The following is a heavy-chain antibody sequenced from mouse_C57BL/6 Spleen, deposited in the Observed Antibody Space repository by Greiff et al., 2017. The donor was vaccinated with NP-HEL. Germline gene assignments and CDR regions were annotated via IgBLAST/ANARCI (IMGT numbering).Heavy chain of an antibody. CDR3: ARGNYGSLDY. V-gene: IGHV1-69*01. CDR1: GYTFTSYW. CDR2: IDPSDSYT. D-gene: IGHD1-1*01. J-gene: IGHJ2*01. Sequence: QVQLQQPGAELVMPGASVKLSCKASGYTFTSYWMHWVKQRPGQGLEWIGEIDPSDSYTNYNQKFKGKSTLTVDKSSSTAYMQLSSLTSEDSAVYCCARGNYGSLDYWGQGTTLTVSS.